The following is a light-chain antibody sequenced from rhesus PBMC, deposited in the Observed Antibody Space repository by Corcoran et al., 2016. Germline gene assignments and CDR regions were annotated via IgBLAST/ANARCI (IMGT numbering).Light chain of an antibody. CDR3: SSYAGSDTYI. CDR2: EVS. CDR1: SSDIGNYNY. Sequence: AALTQPRSVSGSTGQSVTISCTGTSSDIGNYNYVSWYQQHPVTAPKVIIYEVSKRPSGVSDRFSGSKSGNTASLTISGLQAEDEADYYGSSYAGSDTYIFGPGTRLSVL. J-gene: IGLJ1*01. V-gene: IGLV2-32*02.